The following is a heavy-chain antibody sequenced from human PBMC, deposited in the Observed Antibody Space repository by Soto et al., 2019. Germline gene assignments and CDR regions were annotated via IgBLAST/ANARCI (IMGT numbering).Heavy chain of an antibody. CDR1: GHTLTSYV. CDR3: ARGGLGYCSGGSCYLNYYYGMDV. Sequence: ASVKVSCKATGHTLTSYVMHWVRQAPGQRLEWMGWINAGNGNTKYSQKFQGRVTITRDTSASTAYMELSSLRSEDTAVYYCARGGLGYCSGGSCYLNYYYGMDVWG. D-gene: IGHD2-15*01. V-gene: IGHV1-3*01. J-gene: IGHJ6*02. CDR2: INAGNGNT.